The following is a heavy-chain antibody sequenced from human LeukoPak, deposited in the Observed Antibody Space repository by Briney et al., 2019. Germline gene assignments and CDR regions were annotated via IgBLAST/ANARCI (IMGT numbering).Heavy chain of an antibody. CDR1: GFTFSSYS. Sequence: PGGSLRLSCAASGFTFSSYSMNWVRQAPGKGLEWVSSISSSSSYIYYADSVKGRLTISRDNAKNSLYLQMNSLRAEDTAVYYCARIERGTFDYWGQGTLVTVSS. D-gene: IGHD1/OR15-1a*01. J-gene: IGHJ4*02. V-gene: IGHV3-21*01. CDR2: ISSSSSYI. CDR3: ARIERGTFDY.